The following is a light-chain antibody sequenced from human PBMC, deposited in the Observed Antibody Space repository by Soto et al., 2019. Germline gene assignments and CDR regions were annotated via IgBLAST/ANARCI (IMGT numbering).Light chain of an antibody. CDR1: QSVSNY. Sequence: IVLTQSPATLSLSPGARATLSCRAGQSVSNYLAWYQQKPGQAPRLLIYDTFNRATGIPARFSGSGSGTDFTLTIISLEPEDLAVYFCVQRSTWPWTIGQGTKVEIK. CDR2: DTF. CDR3: VQRSTWPWT. J-gene: IGKJ1*01. V-gene: IGKV3-11*01.